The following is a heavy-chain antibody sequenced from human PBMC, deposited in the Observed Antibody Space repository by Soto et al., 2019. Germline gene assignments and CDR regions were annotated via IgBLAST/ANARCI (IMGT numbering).Heavy chain of an antibody. CDR2: ISGSGGST. J-gene: IGHJ4*02. D-gene: IGHD3-22*01. CDR3: AKGYYYYDSSGYPVRVYYFDY. V-gene: IGHV3-23*01. CDR1: GFTFSSYA. Sequence: PGGSLRLSCAASGFTFSSYAMSWVRQAPGKGLEWVSAISGSGGSTYYADSVKGRFTISRDNSKNTLYLQMNSLRAEDTAVYYCAKGYYYYDSSGYPVRVYYFDYWGQGTLVTVSS.